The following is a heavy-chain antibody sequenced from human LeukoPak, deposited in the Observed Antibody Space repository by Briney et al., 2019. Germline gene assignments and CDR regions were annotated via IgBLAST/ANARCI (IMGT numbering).Heavy chain of an antibody. CDR1: GGTFSSYA. Sequence: SVKVSCKASGGTFSSYAISWVRQPPGQGLEWMGGIIPIFGTANYAQKFQGRVTITTDESTSTAYMELSSLRSEDTAVYYCARDAGDGYNWRIGFDPWGQGTLVTVSS. CDR3: ARDAGDGYNWRIGFDP. V-gene: IGHV1-69*05. CDR2: IIPIFGTA. J-gene: IGHJ5*02. D-gene: IGHD5-24*01.